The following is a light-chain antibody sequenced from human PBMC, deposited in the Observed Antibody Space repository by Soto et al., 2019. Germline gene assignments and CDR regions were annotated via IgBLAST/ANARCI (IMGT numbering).Light chain of an antibody. V-gene: IGKV3-20*01. CDR2: GAS. CDR3: QQYRSSPPLS. J-gene: IGKJ4*01. Sequence: EIVLTQSPGTLSLSPGQRATLSCRASQSVTSSYLAWYQQKPGQAPRLLIYGASSRATGIPDRFSGSGSGTDFTLTISRVEPEDFAVYYCQQYRSSPPLSFGGGTKVEIK. CDR1: QSVTSSY.